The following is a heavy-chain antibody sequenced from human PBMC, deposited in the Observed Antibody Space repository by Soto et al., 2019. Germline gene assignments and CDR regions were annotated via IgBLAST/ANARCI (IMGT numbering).Heavy chain of an antibody. Sequence: PGGSLRLSCVASGFAFSSYALSWVRQVPGKGLEWVSAVDASGRYTYYADSVKGRFTISRDNSKNTLYLQMSSLRAEDTAIYYCAKTLCFGNSCYSPRTFDSWGQGTLVTVSS. J-gene: IGHJ4*02. CDR3: AKTLCFGNSCYSPRTFDS. V-gene: IGHV3-23*01. CDR1: GFAFSSYA. CDR2: VDASGRYT. D-gene: IGHD3-22*01.